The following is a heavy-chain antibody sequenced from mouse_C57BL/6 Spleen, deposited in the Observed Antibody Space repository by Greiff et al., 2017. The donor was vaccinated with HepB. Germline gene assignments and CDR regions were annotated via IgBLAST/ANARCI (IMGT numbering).Heavy chain of an antibody. V-gene: IGHV5-16*01. Sequence: EVQRVESEGGLVQPGRSMKLSCTASGFTFSDYYMAWVRQVPEKGLEWVANINYDGSSTYYLDSLKSRFIISRDNAKNILYLQMRSLKSEDTATYYCARDGKRRGFAYWGQGTLVTVSA. CDR1: GFTFSDYY. D-gene: IGHD2-12*01. CDR3: ARDGKRRGFAY. CDR2: INYDGSST. J-gene: IGHJ3*01.